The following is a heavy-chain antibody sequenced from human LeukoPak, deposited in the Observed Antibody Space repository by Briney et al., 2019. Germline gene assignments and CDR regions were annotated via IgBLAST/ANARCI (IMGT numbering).Heavy chain of an antibody. CDR1: GFTFSSYG. Sequence: GRSLRLSCAASGFTFSSYGMHWVRQAPGKGLEWLANIKEDGSEKYYVDSVKGRFTISRDNAKNSLHLQMNSLRAEDTAVYYCARGSGSFDYWGQGTLVTVSS. V-gene: IGHV3-7*01. J-gene: IGHJ4*02. CDR3: ARGSGSFDY. D-gene: IGHD3-10*01. CDR2: IKEDGSEK.